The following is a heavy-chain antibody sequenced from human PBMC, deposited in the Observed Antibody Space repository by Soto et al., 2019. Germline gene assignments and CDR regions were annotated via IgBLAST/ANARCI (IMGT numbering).Heavy chain of an antibody. CDR3: ARDPTQAYSSSWYSGFDY. Sequence: QVQLVQSGAEMKKPGASVKVSCKASGYTFTSYGISWVRQAPGQGLEWMGWISAYNGNTNYAQKLQGRVTMTTDTSTSTAYMELRSLRSDDTAVYYCARDPTQAYSSSWYSGFDYWGQGTLVTVSS. J-gene: IGHJ4*02. CDR1: GYTFTSYG. V-gene: IGHV1-18*01. D-gene: IGHD6-13*01. CDR2: ISAYNGNT.